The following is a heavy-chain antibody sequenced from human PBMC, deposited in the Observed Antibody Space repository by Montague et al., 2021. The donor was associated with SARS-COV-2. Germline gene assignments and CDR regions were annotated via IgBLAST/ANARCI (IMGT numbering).Heavy chain of an antibody. J-gene: IGHJ5*02. CDR2: INHSGST. V-gene: IGHV4-34*01. CDR1: GGSFSGHY. D-gene: IGHD2-2*02. Sequence: SETLSLTCAVYGGSFSGHYWSWIRQPPGKGLEWIGEINHSGSTNYNLSLKSRVTISVDTSKNQFSLKLSSVTAADTAVYYCASLTLGYCSSTSCYSDWFDPWGQGTLVTVSS. CDR3: ASLTLGYCSSTSCYSDWFDP.